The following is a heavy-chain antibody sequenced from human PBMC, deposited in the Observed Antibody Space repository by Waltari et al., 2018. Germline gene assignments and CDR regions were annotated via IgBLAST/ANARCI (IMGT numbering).Heavy chain of an antibody. Sequence: EVQLVESGGGLVQPGGSLRSSCAASGFSFGTSWMKRASQVPGEGLVCISRFHLHLSTTLYADSVKGRFTTSRDNATHTLYLQMDSLRADDTAVYYCVRSGFIDVWGQGTTVIVSS. J-gene: IGHJ6*02. CDR1: GFSFGTSW. CDR3: VRSGFIDV. D-gene: IGHD3-10*01. CDR2: FHLHLSTT. V-gene: IGHV3-74*03.